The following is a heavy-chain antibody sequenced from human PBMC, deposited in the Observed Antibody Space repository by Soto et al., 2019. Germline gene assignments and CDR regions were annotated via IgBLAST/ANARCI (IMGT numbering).Heavy chain of an antibody. CDR3: VRGPTGLLSWQQLVHRRFDP. D-gene: IGHD6-13*01. J-gene: IGHJ5*02. V-gene: IGHV4-34*01. Sequence: QVQLQQWGAGLLKPSETLSLTCAVYGGSFSGYYWSWIRQPPGKGLEWIGEINHSGSTNYNPSLKSRVTISVDTSKNQFSLKLSSVTAADTAVYYCVRGPTGLLSWQQLVHRRFDPWGQGTLVTVSS. CDR2: INHSGST. CDR1: GGSFSGYY.